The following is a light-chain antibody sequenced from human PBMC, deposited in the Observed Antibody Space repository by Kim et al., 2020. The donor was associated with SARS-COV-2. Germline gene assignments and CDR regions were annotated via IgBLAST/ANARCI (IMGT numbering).Light chain of an antibody. Sequence: LTSYVGDRVTITCQASQDNSNYLKWEQQKPGKSPKLLIYDAFNLETAVPSRCSGSGSGTDFTFTIRSLQPEDIATYYCQQYDNLPTFGQGTKLEI. CDR1: QDNSNY. CDR3: QQYDNLPT. V-gene: IGKV1-33*01. J-gene: IGKJ2*01. CDR2: DAF.